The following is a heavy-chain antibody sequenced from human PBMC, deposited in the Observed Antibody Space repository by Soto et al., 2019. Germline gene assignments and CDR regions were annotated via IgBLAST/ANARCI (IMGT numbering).Heavy chain of an antibody. D-gene: IGHD6-13*01. CDR2: ISAYNGNT. CDR1: GYTFTSYG. J-gene: IGHJ6*02. V-gene: IGHV1-18*01. Sequence: ASVKVSCKASGYTFTSYGISWVRQAPGQGLEWMGWISAYNGNTNYAQKLQGRVTMTTDTSTSTAYMELRSLRSDDTAVYYCARLEGDSSSWDYYYYCMDVCGQGTTVTVSS. CDR3: ARLEGDSSSWDYYYYCMDV.